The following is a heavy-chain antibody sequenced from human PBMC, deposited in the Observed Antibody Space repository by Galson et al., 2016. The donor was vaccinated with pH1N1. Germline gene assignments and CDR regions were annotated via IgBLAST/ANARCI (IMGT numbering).Heavy chain of an antibody. V-gene: IGHV3-7*01. J-gene: IGHJ5*02. CDR1: GFSLSSFW. CDR3: VRGVGIAAAA. Sequence: SLRLSCAASGFSLSSFWMTWVRQAPGKGLEWVANIKQDGSEKYYVDSVKGRFTISRDNAKNSLYLQMNSLRAEDTAVYYCVRGVGIAAAAWGQGTLVTVSS. D-gene: IGHD6-13*01. CDR2: IKQDGSEK.